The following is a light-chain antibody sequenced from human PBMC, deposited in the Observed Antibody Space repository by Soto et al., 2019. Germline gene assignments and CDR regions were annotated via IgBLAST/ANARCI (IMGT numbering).Light chain of an antibody. J-gene: IGKJ1*01. V-gene: IGKV1-6*01. Sequence: IQMTQSPSYLSTSVGDRIPITCRASQSISSYLNWYQKKPGKAPKLLIYAASSLQSGVPSRFSGSGSGTDFTLAISSLQPEDSATYYCLQDINYPWTFGQGTKV. CDR2: AAS. CDR3: LQDINYPWT. CDR1: QSISSY.